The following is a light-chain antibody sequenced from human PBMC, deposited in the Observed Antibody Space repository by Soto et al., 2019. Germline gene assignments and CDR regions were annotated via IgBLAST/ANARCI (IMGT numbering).Light chain of an antibody. Sequence: HSVLTQPPSASGTPGQRVTISCSGSSSSIGSNTVKWYQQLPGTAPKLLIYSNNQRPSRVPDRVSGSKSGTSASLAISGLQSEYEADYYCAAGDDSLNVHYVFVTGSKV. J-gene: IGLJ1*01. CDR3: AAGDDSLNVHYV. V-gene: IGLV1-44*01. CDR2: SNN. CDR1: SSSIGSNT.